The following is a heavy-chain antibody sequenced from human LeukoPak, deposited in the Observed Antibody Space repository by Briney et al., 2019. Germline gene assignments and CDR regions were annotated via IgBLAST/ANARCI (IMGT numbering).Heavy chain of an antibody. CDR1: GDSLSSSTYL. D-gene: IGHD6-13*01. CDR3: ATTSMTAAGSGAFDI. CDR2: IYYSGST. V-gene: IGHV4-61*01. Sequence: SETLALPCTVSGDSLSSSTYLWSWIRQPTGKGLEWDGYIYYSGSTNYSPSLKSRDSISVDTSKNQFSLKLSSVTAADAAVYYCATTSMTAAGSGAFDIWGQGTTVTVSS. J-gene: IGHJ3*02.